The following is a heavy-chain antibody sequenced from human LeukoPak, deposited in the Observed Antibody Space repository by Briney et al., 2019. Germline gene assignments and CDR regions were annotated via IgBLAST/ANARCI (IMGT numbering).Heavy chain of an antibody. J-gene: IGHJ4*02. Sequence: SETLSLTCAVYGGSFSGYYWSWIRQPPGKGLEWIGEINHSGSTNYNPSLKSRVTISVDTSKNQFSLKLSSVTAADTAVYYCARAGDSSGYLGGPFDYWGQGTLVTVSS. CDR3: ARAGDSSGYLGGPFDY. CDR1: GGSFSGYY. D-gene: IGHD3-22*01. CDR2: INHSGST. V-gene: IGHV4-34*01.